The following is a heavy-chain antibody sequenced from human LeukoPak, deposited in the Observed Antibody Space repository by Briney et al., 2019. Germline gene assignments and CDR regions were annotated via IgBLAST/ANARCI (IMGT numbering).Heavy chain of an antibody. J-gene: IGHJ6*02. Sequence: GGSLRLSCAASGFTFSSYSMNWVRQAPGKGLEWVSSISSSSSYIYYADSVKGRFTISRDNAKNSLYLQMNSLRAEDTAVYYCASEYSSSWYGSYYYYGMDVWGQGTTVTVCS. V-gene: IGHV3-21*01. CDR3: ASEYSSSWYGSYYYYGMDV. D-gene: IGHD6-13*01. CDR2: ISSSSSYI. CDR1: GFTFSSYS.